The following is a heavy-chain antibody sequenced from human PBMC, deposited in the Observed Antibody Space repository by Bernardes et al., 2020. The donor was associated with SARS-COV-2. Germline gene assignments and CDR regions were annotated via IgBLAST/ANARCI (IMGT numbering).Heavy chain of an antibody. Sequence: WGSLRLSCVVSGYTFYSSAMSWVRQAPGKGREWVAGLEVDGGYAYYEDSVEGRFTISRDTSKNTLYLQMHSLRADDTAVYYCANELPANGYWGQGTLVTGS. J-gene: IGHJ4*02. CDR1: GYTFYSSA. V-gene: IGHV3-23*01. CDR3: ANELPANGY. D-gene: IGHD2-2*01. CDR2: LEVDGGYA.